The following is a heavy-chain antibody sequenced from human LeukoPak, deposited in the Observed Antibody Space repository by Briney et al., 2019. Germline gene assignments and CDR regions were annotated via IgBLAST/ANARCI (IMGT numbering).Heavy chain of an antibody. J-gene: IGHJ6*03. CDR2: INNDGTAT. CDR3: ARGNYGDYGPYMDV. Sequence: GGSLRLSCAASGFTFSAYWMHWVRQVPGKGLVWVSRINNDGTATFFADSVKGRFTISRDNAKNSLYLQMNSLRAEDTAVYYCARGNYGDYGPYMDVWGKGTTVTISS. V-gene: IGHV3-74*01. CDR1: GFTFSAYW. D-gene: IGHD4-17*01.